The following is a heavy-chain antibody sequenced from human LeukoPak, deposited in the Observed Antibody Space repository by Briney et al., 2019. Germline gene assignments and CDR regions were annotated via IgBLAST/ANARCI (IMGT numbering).Heavy chain of an antibody. D-gene: IGHD2-2*01. CDR2: ISSGSTYI. J-gene: IGHJ4*02. CDR1: GFTFTSYG. Sequence: GGSLRLSSAASGFTFTSYGMNWVRQAPGKGLEWVSFISSGSTYIYYADSVKGRFTISRDNAKNSVYLQMNSLRAEDTAVYYCAREPGPAAPPVDYWGQGTLVTVSS. V-gene: IGHV3-21*01. CDR3: AREPGPAAPPVDY.